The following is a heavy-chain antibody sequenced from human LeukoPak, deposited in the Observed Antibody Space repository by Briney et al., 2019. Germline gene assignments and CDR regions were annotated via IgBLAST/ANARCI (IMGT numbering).Heavy chain of an antibody. D-gene: IGHD4-17*01. V-gene: IGHV3-33*01. Sequence: GGSLRLSCAASGFTFSSYGMHWVRHAPGKGLEWVAVIWYDGSNKYYADSVKGRFTISRDNSKNTLYLQMNSLRAEDTAVYYCARGRVKNDYGDYIDYWGQGTLVTVSS. CDR2: IWYDGSNK. CDR3: ARGRVKNDYGDYIDY. CDR1: GFTFSSYG. J-gene: IGHJ4*02.